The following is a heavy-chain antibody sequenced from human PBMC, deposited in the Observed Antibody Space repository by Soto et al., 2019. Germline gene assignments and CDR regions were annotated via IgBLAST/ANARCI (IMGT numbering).Heavy chain of an antibody. J-gene: IGHJ6*01. CDR3: TRGSPQTGGLDV. CDR2: IRTSGDT. Sequence: PGGSLRLSCAASGFSFSDYDMHWVRQVTGKGLEWGSTIRTSGDTYYAASAKGRFTISSESGYNSLILQMNSLTADDAALYYCTRGSPQTGGLDVWGQGTTVTVPS. V-gene: IGHV3-13*01. D-gene: IGHD3-10*01. CDR1: GFSFSDYD.